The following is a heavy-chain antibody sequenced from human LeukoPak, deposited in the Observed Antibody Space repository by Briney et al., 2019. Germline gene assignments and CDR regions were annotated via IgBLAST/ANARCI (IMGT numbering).Heavy chain of an antibody. CDR3: ARDFRGMTGY. V-gene: IGHV3-23*01. CDR1: GFTFSSYA. J-gene: IGHJ4*02. CDR2: ISGSGGST. Sequence: TGGSLRLSCAASGFTFSSYAMSWVRQAPGKGLEWVSAISGSGGSTYYADSVKGRFTISRDNAKNSLYLQMNSLRAEDTAVYYCARDFRGMTGYWGQGTLVTVSS. D-gene: IGHD3-10*01.